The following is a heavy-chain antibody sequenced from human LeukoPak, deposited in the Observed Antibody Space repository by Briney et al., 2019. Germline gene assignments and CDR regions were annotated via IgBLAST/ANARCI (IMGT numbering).Heavy chain of an antibody. V-gene: IGHV1-69*01. D-gene: IGHD6-13*01. J-gene: IGHJ4*02. CDR3: ARRPRYSSSWYDY. Sequence: GSSVKVSCKASGGTFSSYAISWVRQAPGQGLEWMGGIIPIFGTANYAQKFQGRVTITADESTSTAYMEPSSLRSEDTAVYYCARRPRYSSSWYDYWGQGTLVTVSS. CDR2: IIPIFGTA. CDR1: GGTFSSYA.